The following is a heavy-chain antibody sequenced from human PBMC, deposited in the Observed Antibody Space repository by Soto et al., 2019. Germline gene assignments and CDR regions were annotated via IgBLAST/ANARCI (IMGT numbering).Heavy chain of an antibody. Sequence: QVQLVQSGAEVKKPGASVKVSCKASGYTFTGYYMHWVRQAPGQGLEWMGWINPNSGGTHYAQKFQRWGTMTRDKYISKAYMELSRLRSDDTAVYYCARDGIAQPPGYSSGWYYYYYGMDVWGQGTTVTVSS. J-gene: IGHJ6*02. D-gene: IGHD6-19*01. CDR3: ARDGIAQPPGYSSGWYYYYYGMDV. CDR1: GYTFTGYY. CDR2: INPNSGGT. V-gene: IGHV1-2*04.